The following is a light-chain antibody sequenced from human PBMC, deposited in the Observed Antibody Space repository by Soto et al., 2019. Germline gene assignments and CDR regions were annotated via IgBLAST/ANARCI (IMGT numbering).Light chain of an antibody. CDR2: DAS. J-gene: IGKJ5*01. CDR3: QQYGSSTIT. Sequence: IVLTQSPGTLSVSPGERATLSCGASQSVSNKYLAWYQQKPGQAPRLVIYDASKRATGIPARFIGSASGTDGTITISRLQHEDGSVYYCQQYGSSTITFGQGTRLEIK. V-gene: IGKV3-20*01. CDR1: QSVSNKY.